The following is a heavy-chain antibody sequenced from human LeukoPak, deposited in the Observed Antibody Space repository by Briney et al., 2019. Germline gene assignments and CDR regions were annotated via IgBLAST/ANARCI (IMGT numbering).Heavy chain of an antibody. Sequence: PGESLKISCKGSGYKFPTYWIGWVRQLPGKGLEWMGIIYPGDSDTRYSPSFRGQVTISADNSISTAYLHLSSLKASDTATYYCGRTPTSISNPQYFDYWGQGTLVTVSS. V-gene: IGHV5-51*01. CDR1: GYKFPTYW. J-gene: IGHJ4*02. CDR2: IYPGDSDT. D-gene: IGHD2-15*01. CDR3: GRTPTSISNPQYFDY.